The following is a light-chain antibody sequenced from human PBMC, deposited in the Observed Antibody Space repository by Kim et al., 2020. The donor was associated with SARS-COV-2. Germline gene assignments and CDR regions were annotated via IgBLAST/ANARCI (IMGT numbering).Light chain of an antibody. J-gene: IGKJ4*01. V-gene: IGKV3-11*01. CDR3: QQRSNWPRLT. CDR1: QSVSSY. CDR2: DAS. Sequence: EIVLTQSPATLSLSPGERATLSCRASQSVSSYLAWYQQKPGQAPRLLIYDASNRATGIPARFSGSWSGTDFTLTISSLEPEDFAVYYCQQRSNWPRLTFGGGTKVDIK.